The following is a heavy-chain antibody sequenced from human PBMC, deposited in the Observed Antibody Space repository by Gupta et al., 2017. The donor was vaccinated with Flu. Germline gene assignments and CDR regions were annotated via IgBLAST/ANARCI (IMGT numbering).Heavy chain of an antibody. CDR2: IKSKTDDGTT. CDR3: TTYSSGWYVGY. J-gene: IGHJ4*02. V-gene: IGHV3-15*01. D-gene: IGHD6-19*01. Sequence: VRQAPGKGLEWVGRIKSKTDDGTTEYAAPVKGRFTISRDDSKNTLYLQMNSLKTEDTDVYYCTTYSSGWYVGYWGQGTLVTVSS.